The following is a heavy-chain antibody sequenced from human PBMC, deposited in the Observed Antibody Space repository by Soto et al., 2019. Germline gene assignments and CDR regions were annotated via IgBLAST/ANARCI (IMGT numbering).Heavy chain of an antibody. CDR1: GFNFRYYA. Sequence: GGSLRLSCAASGFNFRYYAMTWVRQAPGKGLEWVSSINDNGDSTHYADSVKGRFTISRDNSKNTLYLQMNSLTAEDTAVYFCAKASNSSPWFDSWLESRGQGTLVIVYS. D-gene: IGHD6-6*01. V-gene: IGHV3-23*01. CDR3: AKASNSSPWFDSWLES. CDR2: INDNGDST. J-gene: IGHJ5*01.